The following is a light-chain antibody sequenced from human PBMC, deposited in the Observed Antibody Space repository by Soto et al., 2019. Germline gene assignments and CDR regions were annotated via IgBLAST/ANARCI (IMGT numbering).Light chain of an antibody. CDR2: GAS. J-gene: IGKJ5*01. V-gene: IGKV3-20*01. CDR1: QTVTSNF. CDR3: QQSGSSPIT. Sequence: VLTQSPGTLSLSPGARAPLSCRASQTVTSNFLAWYQEKPGQAPRLLIYGASSRATGIPDRFSGSGSGTDFTLTISRLEPEDFAVYYCQQSGSSPITFGQGTRLEIK.